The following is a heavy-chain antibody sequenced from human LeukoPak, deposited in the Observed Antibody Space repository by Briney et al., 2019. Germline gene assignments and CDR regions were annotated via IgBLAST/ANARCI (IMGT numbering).Heavy chain of an antibody. CDR1: EYTFTGYY. CDR2: INPNSGGR. V-gene: IGHV1-2*06. J-gene: IGHJ4*02. D-gene: IGHD1-1*01. Sequence: ASVKVSCKASEYTFTGYYMHWVRQAPGQGLEWMGRINPNSGGRNYAQKFQDKVTMTRERSISTAYMELKSLRSADTAAYCCARTAPYAGSWNAKANSYYFDYWGQGSLVTVSS. CDR3: ARTAPYAGSWNAKANSYYFDY.